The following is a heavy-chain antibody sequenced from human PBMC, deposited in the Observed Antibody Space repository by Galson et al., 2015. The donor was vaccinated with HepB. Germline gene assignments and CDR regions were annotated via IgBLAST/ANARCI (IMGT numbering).Heavy chain of an antibody. Sequence: SLRLSCVASGFTFSSYAMHWVRQAPGKGLEWVAVISYDGSNKYYADSVKGRFTISRDNSKNTLYLQMNSLRAEDTAVYYCAKDKQWLSYYYYGIDVWGQGTSVTVSS. CDR2: ISYDGSNK. CDR3: AKDKQWLSYYYYGIDV. CDR1: GFTFSSYA. J-gene: IGHJ6*02. D-gene: IGHD6-19*01. V-gene: IGHV3-30*04.